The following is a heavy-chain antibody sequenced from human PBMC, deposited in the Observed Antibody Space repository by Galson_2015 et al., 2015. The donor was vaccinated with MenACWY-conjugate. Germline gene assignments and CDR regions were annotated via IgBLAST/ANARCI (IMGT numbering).Heavy chain of an antibody. CDR1: GYTFTSYG. CDR3: RATGNGYGMDV. V-gene: IGHV1-69*04. CDR2: IIPILGIA. D-gene: IGHD1-1*01. J-gene: IGHJ6*02. Sequence: SVKVSCKASGYTFTSYGISWVRQAPGQGLEWMGRIIPILGIANYAQKFQGRVTITADKSTSTAYMELSSLRSEDTAVYYCRATGNGYGMDVWGQGTTVTVSS.